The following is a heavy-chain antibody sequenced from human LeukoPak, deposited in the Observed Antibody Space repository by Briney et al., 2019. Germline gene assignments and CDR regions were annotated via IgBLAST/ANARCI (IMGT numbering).Heavy chain of an antibody. V-gene: IGHV4-38-2*02. CDR1: GHSISSGYY. J-gene: IGHJ4*02. D-gene: IGHD2-2*02. CDR2: IYHSGST. Sequence: SETLSLTCTVSGHSISSGYYWGWIRQPPGKGLEWIGSIYHSGSTYYNPSLKSRVTISVDTSKNQFSLKLSSVTAADTAVYYCARASVLDIVVVPAARPTDYWGQGTLVTVSS. CDR3: ARASVLDIVVVPAARPTDY.